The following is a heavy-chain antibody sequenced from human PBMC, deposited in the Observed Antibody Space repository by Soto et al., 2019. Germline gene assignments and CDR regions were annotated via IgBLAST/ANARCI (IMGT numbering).Heavy chain of an antibody. Sequence: GGSLRLSCAASGFTFSSYAMSWVRQAPGKGLEWVSAISGSGGSTYYADSVKGRFTISRDNSKNTLYLQMNSLRAEDTAVYYCAKDQLIVGAPWKFQHWGQGTLVTVSS. V-gene: IGHV3-23*01. CDR2: ISGSGGST. CDR3: AKDQLIVGAPWKFQH. J-gene: IGHJ1*01. D-gene: IGHD1-26*01. CDR1: GFTFSSYA.